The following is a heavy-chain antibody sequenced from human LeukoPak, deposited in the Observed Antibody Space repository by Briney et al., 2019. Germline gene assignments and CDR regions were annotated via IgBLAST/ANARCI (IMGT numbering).Heavy chain of an antibody. Sequence: SETLSLTCAVSGGSISSGGYYWSWIRQHPGKGLEWIGYIYYSGSTYYNPSLKSRVTISVDTSKNQFSLKLSSVTAADTAVYYCARLKAVAGTGQFDYWGQGTLVTVSS. D-gene: IGHD6-19*01. CDR3: ARLKAVAGTGQFDY. J-gene: IGHJ4*02. V-gene: IGHV4-31*11. CDR2: IYYSGST. CDR1: GGSISSGGYY.